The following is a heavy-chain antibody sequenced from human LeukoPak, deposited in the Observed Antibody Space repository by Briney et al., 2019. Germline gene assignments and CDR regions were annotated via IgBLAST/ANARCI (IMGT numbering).Heavy chain of an antibody. J-gene: IGHJ4*02. V-gene: IGHV1-2*02. D-gene: IGHD4-17*01. CDR3: ARGEDYGDYFDY. CDR2: INPNSGGT. CDR1: GYTFTGYY. Sequence: ASVKVSCKASGYTFTGYYMHWVRQAPGQGLEWMGWINPNSGGTNYAQKFQGRVTMTRDTSISTAYMELSGLRSDDTAVYYCARGEDYGDYFDYWGQGTLVTVSS.